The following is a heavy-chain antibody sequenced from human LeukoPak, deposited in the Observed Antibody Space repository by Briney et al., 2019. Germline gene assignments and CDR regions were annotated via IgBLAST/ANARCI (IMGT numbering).Heavy chain of an antibody. D-gene: IGHD5-24*01. J-gene: IGHJ4*02. Sequence: PGGSLRLSCAASGFTFRNYWMSWVRQAPGKGLEWVSSISSSSSLKYYAESVKGRFTISRDNAKNSLFLQMNILTAEDTAIYYCARDPGVTNDYNVDYWGQGTLVTVSS. CDR1: GFTFRNYW. V-gene: IGHV3-21*01. CDR3: ARDPGVTNDYNVDY. CDR2: ISSSSSLK.